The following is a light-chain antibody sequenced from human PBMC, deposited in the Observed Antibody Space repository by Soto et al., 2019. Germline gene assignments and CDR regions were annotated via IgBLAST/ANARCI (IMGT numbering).Light chain of an antibody. V-gene: IGLV2-14*01. CDR3: SAYSSTSTLML. Sequence: QSALTQPASVSGSPGQSITITCTGTSSDIGAYNFVSWYQQLPDKAPKLMIYDVNYRPSGVSDRFSGSKSGTTASLTISGLQAEDEADYYCSAYSSTSTLMLFGGGTKLTVL. CDR1: SSDIGAYNF. J-gene: IGLJ2*01. CDR2: DVN.